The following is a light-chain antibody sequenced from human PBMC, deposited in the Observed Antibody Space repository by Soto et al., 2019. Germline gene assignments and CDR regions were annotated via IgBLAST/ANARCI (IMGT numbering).Light chain of an antibody. CDR3: ETWDTNTWV. J-gene: IGLJ3*02. V-gene: IGLV4-60*02. CDR2: LERSGSY. Sequence: QLVLTQSSSASASLGSSVKLTCTLSSGHNNYIIAWHQQQPGRAPRYLLKLERSGSYNKGSGVPDRFSGSSSGADRYLTISNLQFEDEADYYCETWDTNTWVFGGGTKLTVL. CDR1: SGHNNYI.